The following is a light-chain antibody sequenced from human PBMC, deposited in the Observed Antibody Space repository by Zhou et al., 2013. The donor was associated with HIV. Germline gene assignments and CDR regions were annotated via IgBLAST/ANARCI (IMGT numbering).Light chain of an antibody. Sequence: RVMTQSPSTLSLSPGERATLSCRASQSVRSGVAWYQQKPGQGPKVLIFGASTRANGIPDRFSGSGSGTEFTLTISRLEPEDFAVYYCQQYNNWPPDTFGPGTKVDIK. CDR2: GAS. CDR1: QSVRSG. CDR3: QQYNNWPPDT. V-gene: IGKV3D-15*01. J-gene: IGKJ3*01.